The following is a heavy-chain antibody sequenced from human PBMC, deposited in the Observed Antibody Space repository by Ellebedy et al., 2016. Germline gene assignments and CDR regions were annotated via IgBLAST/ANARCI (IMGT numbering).Heavy chain of an antibody. D-gene: IGHD2-2*01. J-gene: IGHJ4*02. CDR3: ARDRKDIVVVPANDY. CDR1: GFTFSSYA. CDR2: ISGSGGST. V-gene: IGHV3-23*01. Sequence: GESLKISXAASGFTFSSYAMSWVRQAPGKGLEWVSAISGSGGSTYYADSVKGRFTISRDNAKNSLYLQMNSLRAEDTAVYYCARDRKDIVVVPANDYWGQGTLVTVSS.